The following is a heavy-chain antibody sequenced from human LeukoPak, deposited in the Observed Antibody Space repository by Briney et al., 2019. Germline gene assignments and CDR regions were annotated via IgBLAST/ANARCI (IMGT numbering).Heavy chain of an antibody. CDR2: IYYSGST. CDR1: GGSISSISSNNYH. Sequence: SETLSLTCIVSGGSISSISSNNYHWGWIRQPPGKGLEWIGSIYYSGSTYYNPSLKSRVTISVDTSKNQFSLKLSSATAADTALYYCAREMGVVTAHGIDVWGQGITVTVSS. CDR3: AREMGVVTAHGIDV. D-gene: IGHD4-23*01. V-gene: IGHV4-39*02. J-gene: IGHJ6*02.